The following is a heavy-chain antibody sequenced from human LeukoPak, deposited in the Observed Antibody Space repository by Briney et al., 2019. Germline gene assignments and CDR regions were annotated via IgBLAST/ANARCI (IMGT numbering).Heavy chain of an antibody. J-gene: IGHJ4*02. CDR3: ARSPGLADIDF. D-gene: IGHD2-21*01. CDR1: GVSITSNY. V-gene: IGHV4-4*07. Sequence: SETLSLTCSVSGVSITSNYWTWIRQPAGRGLEWIGRVSTRGNTNYNPSLESRVTMSVDTPKNLFSLKLTSVTAADTAMYYCARSPGLADIDFWGQGTLVIVSS. CDR2: VSTRGNT.